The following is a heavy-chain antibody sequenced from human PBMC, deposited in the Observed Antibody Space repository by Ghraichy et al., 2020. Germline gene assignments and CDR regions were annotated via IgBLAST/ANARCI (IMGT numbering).Heavy chain of an antibody. CDR1: GASFGDYS. Sequence: SCTVYGASFGDYSWNWIRQSPGKGLEWIGQVNHGGSTTFNPSLKSRVSISVDTSQKQFSLKVTSVTAADTAMYYCARSYDGGRFLEETVWFDPWGQGTLVIVSS. CDR2: VNHGGST. CDR3: ARSYDGGRFLEETVWFDP. J-gene: IGHJ5*02. V-gene: IGHV4-34*01. D-gene: IGHD3-3*01.